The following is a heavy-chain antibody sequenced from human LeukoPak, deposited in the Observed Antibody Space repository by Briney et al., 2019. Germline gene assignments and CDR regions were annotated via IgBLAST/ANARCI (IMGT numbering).Heavy chain of an antibody. CDR2: ISYDGSNK. J-gene: IGHJ4*02. CDR3: AKDGGGGVLDY. V-gene: IGHV3-30*18. D-gene: IGHD3-16*01. Sequence: GGSLRLSCAASGFTFSSYGMHWVRQAPGKGLEWVAVISYDGSNKYYADSVKGRFTISRDNSKNTLYLQMNSLRAEDTAVYYCAKDGGGGVLDYWGQGTLVTVSS. CDR1: GFTFSSYG.